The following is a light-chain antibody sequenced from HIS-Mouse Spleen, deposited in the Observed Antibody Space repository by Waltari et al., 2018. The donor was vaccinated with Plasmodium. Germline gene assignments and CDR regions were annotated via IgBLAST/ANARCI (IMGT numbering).Light chain of an antibody. CDR1: SSDVGGYNY. Sequence: QSALTQPPSASGSPGQSVTISCTGTSSDVGGYNYVSWYQQHPGKAPKLMSYEVSKRPPGLPWRFSGAKSGNTASLTVSGLQAEDEADYYCSSYAGSNNLVFGGGTKLTVL. CDR2: EVS. CDR3: SSYAGSNNLV. V-gene: IGLV2-8*01. J-gene: IGLJ2*01.